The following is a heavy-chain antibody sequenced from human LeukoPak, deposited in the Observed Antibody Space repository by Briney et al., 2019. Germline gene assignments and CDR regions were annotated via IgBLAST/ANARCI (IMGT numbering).Heavy chain of an antibody. CDR2: ISSRGNYI. CDR3: ARDPAGIPGFTGDYFDY. V-gene: IGHV3-21*01. Sequence: GGSLRVSCTASGLSFNSYIMNWVCQAPGKGLEWVASISSRGNYIYYADSVKGRFTISRDNAKNSLILQMNSLGADDTAVYFCARDPAGIPGFTGDYFDYWGQGTLVTVSS. J-gene: IGHJ4*02. CDR1: GLSFNSYI. D-gene: IGHD1-20*01.